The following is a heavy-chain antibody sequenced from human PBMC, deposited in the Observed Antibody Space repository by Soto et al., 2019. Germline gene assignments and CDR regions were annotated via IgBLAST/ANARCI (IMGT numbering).Heavy chain of an antibody. CDR2: IYSGGST. J-gene: IGHJ4*02. V-gene: IGHV3-53*04. D-gene: IGHD3-10*01. Sequence: EVQLVESGGGLVQPGGSLRLSCAASGFTVSSNYMSWVRQAPGKGLVWVSVIYSGGSTYYADSVKGRFTISRHNSKNTLYLQMNSLRAEDTAVYYCARGVVRGPGPLYYWGQGTLVTVSS. CDR3: ARGVVRGPGPLYY. CDR1: GFTVSSNY.